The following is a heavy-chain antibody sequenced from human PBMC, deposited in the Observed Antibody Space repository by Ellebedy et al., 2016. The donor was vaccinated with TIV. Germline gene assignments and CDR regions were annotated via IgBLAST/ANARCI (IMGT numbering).Heavy chain of an antibody. CDR1: GGSITNDGYH. V-gene: IGHV4-39*07. D-gene: IGHD1-14*01. Sequence: MPSETLSLTCTVSGGSITNDGYHWGWIRQTPGRGLEWVGTIHSSGLTYYNPSLKSRVTISADTSKAQVSLKLISVTAADTAIHYCASDSNNIRWFYFWGQGTLVTVSS. J-gene: IGHJ5*01. CDR2: IHSSGLT. CDR3: ASDSNNIRWFYF.